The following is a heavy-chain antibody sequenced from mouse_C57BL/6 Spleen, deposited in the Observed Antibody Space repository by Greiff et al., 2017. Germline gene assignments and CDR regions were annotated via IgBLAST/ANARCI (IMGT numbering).Heavy chain of an antibody. J-gene: IGHJ2*01. CDR1: GYTFTSYW. V-gene: IGHV1-52*01. CDR2: IDPSDSET. CDR3: ARGDSPHFDY. D-gene: IGHD2-12*01. Sequence: QVQLKESGAELVRPGSSVKLSCKASGYTFTSYWMHWVKQRPIQGLEWIGNIDPSDSETHYNQKFKDKATLTVDKSSSTAYMQLSSLTSEDSAVYYCARGDSPHFDYWGQGTTLTVSS.